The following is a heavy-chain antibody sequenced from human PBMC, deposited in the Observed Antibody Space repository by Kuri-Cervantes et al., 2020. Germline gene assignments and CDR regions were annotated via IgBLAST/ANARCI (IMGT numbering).Heavy chain of an antibody. V-gene: IGHV4-34*01. CDR2: INHSGST. Sequence: SQTLSLTCAVYGGSFSGYFWSWIRQPPGKGLEWIGEINHSGSTNYNPSLKSRVTITVDTSKNQFSLKLNSVTTADTAVYYCARERGWSHSFDDWGQGTPVTDSS. J-gene: IGHJ4*01. CDR3: ARERGWSHSFDD. D-gene: IGHD3-10*01. CDR1: GGSFSGYF.